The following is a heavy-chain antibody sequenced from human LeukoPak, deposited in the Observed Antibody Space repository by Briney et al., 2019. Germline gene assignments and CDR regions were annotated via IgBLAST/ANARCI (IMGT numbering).Heavy chain of an antibody. CDR3: ASPKVRLRITMPFHY. V-gene: IGHV3-30*04. CDR1: GFTFTSYA. Sequence: PGGSLRLSCAASGFTFTSYAMHWVRQAPGKGLEWVAVISFAGDIYYYADSVKGRFTISRDNSRSTLYLHMNSLRAEDTAVYYCASPKVRLRITMPFHYWGQGTLVTVPS. D-gene: IGHD3-10*01. CDR2: ISFAGDIY. J-gene: IGHJ4*02.